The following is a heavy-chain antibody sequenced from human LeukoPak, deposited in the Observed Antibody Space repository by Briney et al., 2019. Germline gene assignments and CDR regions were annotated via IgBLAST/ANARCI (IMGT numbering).Heavy chain of an antibody. D-gene: IGHD6-13*01. V-gene: IGHV4-30-4*01. CDR1: GGSISSGDYY. Sequence: SETLSLTCTVSGGSISSGDYYWSWIRQPPGKGLEWIGYIYYSGSTYYNPSLKSRVTISVDTSKNQFSLKLSSVTAADTAVYYCARAGYSSSWLHFDYWGRGTLVTVSS. CDR3: ARAGYSSSWLHFDY. J-gene: IGHJ4*02. CDR2: IYYSGST.